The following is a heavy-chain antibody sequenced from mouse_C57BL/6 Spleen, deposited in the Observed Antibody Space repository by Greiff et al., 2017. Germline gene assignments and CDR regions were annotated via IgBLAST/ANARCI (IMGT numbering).Heavy chain of an antibody. D-gene: IGHD3-1*01. Sequence: EVQLVESGGGLVKPGGSLKLSCAASGFTFSDYGMHWVRQAPEKGLEWVAYISSGSSTIYYADTVKGRFTISRDNAKNTRFLQMTSLRSEDTAMYYCARNSHYFDYWGQGTTLTVSS. CDR3: ARNSHYFDY. V-gene: IGHV5-17*01. J-gene: IGHJ2*01. CDR1: GFTFSDYG. CDR2: ISSGSSTI.